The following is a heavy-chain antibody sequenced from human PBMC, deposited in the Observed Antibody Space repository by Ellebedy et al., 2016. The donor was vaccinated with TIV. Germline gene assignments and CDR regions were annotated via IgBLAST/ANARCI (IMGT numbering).Heavy chain of an antibody. Sequence: GESLKISCAASGFTFSTYGMHWVRQAPGTGLEWVAVIWYDGSNKHYADSVKGRFTISRDNSKNTLYLQMNSLRAEDTAVYYCAKSSVPATACFDYWGQGTLVTVSS. CDR1: GFTFSTYG. CDR2: IWYDGSNK. D-gene: IGHD2-2*01. CDR3: AKSSVPATACFDY. V-gene: IGHV3-33*06. J-gene: IGHJ4*02.